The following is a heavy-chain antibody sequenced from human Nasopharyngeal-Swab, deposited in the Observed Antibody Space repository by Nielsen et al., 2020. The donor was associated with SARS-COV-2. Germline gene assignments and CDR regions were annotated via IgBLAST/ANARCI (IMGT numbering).Heavy chain of an antibody. D-gene: IGHD2-2*01. V-gene: IGHV3-66*01. Sequence: GESLKISCAASGFTVSSNYMSWVRQAPGKGLEWVSVIYSGGSTYYADPVKGRFTISRDNSKNTLYLQMNSLRAEDTAVYYCARDIYCSSTSCPNTGGTWFDPWGQGTLVTVSS. CDR1: GFTVSSNY. CDR3: ARDIYCSSTSCPNTGGTWFDP. CDR2: IYSGGST. J-gene: IGHJ5*02.